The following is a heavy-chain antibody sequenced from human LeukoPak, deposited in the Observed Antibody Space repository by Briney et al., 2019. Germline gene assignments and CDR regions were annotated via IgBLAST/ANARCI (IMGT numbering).Heavy chain of an antibody. J-gene: IGHJ4*02. V-gene: IGHV4-61*02. CDR2: IYTSGST. D-gene: IGHD1-7*01. CDR1: GGSISSGSYY. Sequence: SETLSLTCTVSGGSISSGSYYWSWIRQLAGKGLEWIGRIYTSGSTNYNPSLKSRVTISVDTSKNQFSLKLSSVTAADTAVYYCARAIGNYFASFDYWGQGTLVTVSS. CDR3: ARAIGNYFASFDY.